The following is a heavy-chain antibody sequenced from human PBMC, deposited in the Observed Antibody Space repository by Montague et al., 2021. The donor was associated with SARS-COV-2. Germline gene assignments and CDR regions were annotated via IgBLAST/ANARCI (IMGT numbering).Heavy chain of an antibody. D-gene: IGHD3-22*01. CDR1: GGSFGDDH. CDR3: ARGHLSVSMIVVVFTSASYYFDY. J-gene: IGHJ4*02. CDR2: IKQSGST. V-gene: IGHV4-34*01. Sequence: SETLSPTCGVYGGSFGDDHWSWIRQPRGKGLEWIGDIKQSGSTNXNPSLKSRVTISVDTSRNQFSLKLTSVTAADTAVYFCARGHLSVSMIVVVFTSASYYFDYWGQGALVTVSA.